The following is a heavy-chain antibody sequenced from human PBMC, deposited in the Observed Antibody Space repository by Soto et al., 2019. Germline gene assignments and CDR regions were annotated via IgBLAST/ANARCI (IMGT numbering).Heavy chain of an antibody. CDR1: GGSILNGGHY. V-gene: IGHV4-31*03. Sequence: SSETLSLTCTVSGGSILNGGHYWTWIRQHPGKGLEWIGRIFFSGNTHYNPALKSRLTFSLDTAKNQFSLKLTSVTAADTAIYYCERDNYGGMLHFWCPGKLLTVSS. CDR2: IFFSGNT. J-gene: IGHJ4*02. D-gene: IGHD4-17*01. CDR3: ERDNYGGMLHF.